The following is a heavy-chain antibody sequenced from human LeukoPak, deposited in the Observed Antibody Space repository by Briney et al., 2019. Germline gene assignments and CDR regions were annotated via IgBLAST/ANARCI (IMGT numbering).Heavy chain of an antibody. CDR3: ALGVVGALDY. J-gene: IGHJ4*02. Sequence: GGSLRLSCAASGFTFSSYSMNWVRQAPGKGLEWVSVIYSGGSTYYADSVKGRFTISRDNSKNTLYLQMNSLRAEDTAVYYCALGVVGALDYWGQGTLVTVSS. CDR2: IYSGGST. D-gene: IGHD1-26*01. CDR1: GFTFSSYS. V-gene: IGHV3-66*01.